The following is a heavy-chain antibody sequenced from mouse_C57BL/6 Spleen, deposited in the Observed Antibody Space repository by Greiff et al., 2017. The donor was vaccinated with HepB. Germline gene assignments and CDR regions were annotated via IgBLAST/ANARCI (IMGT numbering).Heavy chain of an antibody. Sequence: VQLQQSGAELVKPGASVKISCKASGYTFTDYYINWVKQRPGQGLEWIGKIGPGSGSTYYNEKFKGKATLTADKSSSTAYMQRSSLTYEDSAVYFCAKGIYNYAMDYWGQGNSHTVSS. V-gene: IGHV1-77*01. J-gene: IGHJ4*01. D-gene: IGHD1-3*01. CDR1: GYTFTDYY. CDR3: AKGIYNYAMDY. CDR2: IGPGSGST.